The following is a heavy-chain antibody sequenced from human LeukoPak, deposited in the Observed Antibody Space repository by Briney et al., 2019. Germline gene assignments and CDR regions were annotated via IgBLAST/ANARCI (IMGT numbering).Heavy chain of an antibody. Sequence: GGSLRLSCAASGFPLSGYSMNWVRQAPGKGLEWVSSISSTTNYIYYADSVKGRFTISRDNARNSPYLQMNSLRAEDTAVYYCARVGYCSSSTCRNYFDYWGQGRLVTVSS. CDR2: ISSTTNYI. CDR3: ARVGYCSSSTCRNYFDY. D-gene: IGHD2-2*01. CDR1: GFPLSGYS. J-gene: IGHJ4*02. V-gene: IGHV3-21*01.